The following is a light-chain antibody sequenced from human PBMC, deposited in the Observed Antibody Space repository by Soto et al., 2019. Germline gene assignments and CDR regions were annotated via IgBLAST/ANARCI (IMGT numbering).Light chain of an antibody. CDR3: SSYTTSTTVV. CDR2: EVS. J-gene: IGLJ1*01. Sequence: QSALTQPPSASGSPGQTVTISCTGTSSDVGGYDYVSWYQQHPGEAPKLIIYEVSSRPSGVSNRFSGSKSGNTASLTISGLQPEDEADYYCSSYTTSTTVVFGTGTKLTVL. CDR1: SSDVGGYDY. V-gene: IGLV2-14*01.